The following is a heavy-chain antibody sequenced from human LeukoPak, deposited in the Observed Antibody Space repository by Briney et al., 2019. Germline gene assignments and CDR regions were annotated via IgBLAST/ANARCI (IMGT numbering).Heavy chain of an antibody. D-gene: IGHD2-21*02. CDR3: ASEGGDWEFLGYYGMDV. CDR2: IYYSGST. V-gene: IGHV4-39*07. J-gene: IGHJ6*02. Sequence: PSETLSLTCTVSGGSISSSSYYWGWIRQPPGKGLEWIGSIYYSGSTYYNPSLKSRVTISVDTSKNQFSLKLSSVTAADTAVYYCASEGGDWEFLGYYGMDVWGQGTTVTVSS. CDR1: GGSISSSSYY.